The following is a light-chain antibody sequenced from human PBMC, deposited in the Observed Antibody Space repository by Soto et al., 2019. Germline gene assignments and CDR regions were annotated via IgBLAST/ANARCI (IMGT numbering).Light chain of an antibody. J-gene: IGLJ2*01. CDR1: SSNIGAGYD. CDR2: GNS. CDR3: QSYDSSLSGYVV. Sequence: QSVLTQPPSVSGAAGQRVTISCTGSSSNIGAGYDVHWYQQLPGTAPKLLIYGNSNRPSGVPDRFSGSKSGTSASLAITGLQAEDEADYYCQSYDSSLSGYVVFGGGTKVTVL. V-gene: IGLV1-40*01.